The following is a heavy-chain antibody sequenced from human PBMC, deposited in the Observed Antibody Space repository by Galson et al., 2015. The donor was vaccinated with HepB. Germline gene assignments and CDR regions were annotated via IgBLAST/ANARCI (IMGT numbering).Heavy chain of an antibody. V-gene: IGHV2-5*02. CDR3: VHRRVTDKSFPY. J-gene: IGHJ4*02. D-gene: IGHD2-21*02. Sequence: PALVKPTQTLTLTCTFSGFSLSTNGVGVGWIRQPPGKALEWLALIYWDDDKRYSPSLKSRLTITKDTSKNQVVLTVTNMDPVDTATYYCVHRRVTDKSFPYWGQGTLVTVSS. CDR1: GFSLSTNGVG. CDR2: IYWDDDK.